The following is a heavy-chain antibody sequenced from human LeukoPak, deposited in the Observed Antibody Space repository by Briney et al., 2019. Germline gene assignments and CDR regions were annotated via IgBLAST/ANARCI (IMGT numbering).Heavy chain of an antibody. V-gene: IGHV4-39*07. J-gene: IGHJ4*02. CDR2: IYYSGST. D-gene: IGHD3-22*01. Sequence: SETLSLTCTVSGGSISSSSYYWGWIRQPPGKGLEWIGSIYYSGSTYYNPSRKGRVTISVDTSKNQFSLKLSSVTAADTAVYYCARDKATYITMIVGYSYYFDYWGQGTLVTVSS. CDR3: ARDKATYITMIVGYSYYFDY. CDR1: GGSISSSSYY.